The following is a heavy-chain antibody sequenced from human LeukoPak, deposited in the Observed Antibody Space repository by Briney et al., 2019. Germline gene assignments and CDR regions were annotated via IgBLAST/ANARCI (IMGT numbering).Heavy chain of an antibody. CDR2: ISSSGSSI. Sequence: QPGGSLRLSCAASGFTFSSYEMNWVRQAPGKGLEWVSCISSSGSSINYADSVKGRFTISRDNAKNSLYLQMNSLRAEDTAVYYCARGYQLLYYWGQGTLVTVSS. V-gene: IGHV3-48*03. J-gene: IGHJ4*02. D-gene: IGHD2-2*01. CDR1: GFTFSSYE. CDR3: ARGYQLLYY.